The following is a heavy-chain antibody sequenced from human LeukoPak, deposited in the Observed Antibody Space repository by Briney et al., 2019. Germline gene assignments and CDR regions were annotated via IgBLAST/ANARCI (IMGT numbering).Heavy chain of an antibody. V-gene: IGHV3-64*01. CDR1: GFTFSSYA. CDR3: ARVRYGGVDY. J-gene: IGHJ4*02. CDR2: ISSNGGGT. Sequence: PGGSLRLSCAASGFTFSSYAMHWVRQAPGKGLEYVSAISSNGGGTYYANSVKGRFTISRDNSKNTLYLQMGSLRAEDMAVYYCARVRYGGVDYWGQGTLVTVSS. D-gene: IGHD4-23*01.